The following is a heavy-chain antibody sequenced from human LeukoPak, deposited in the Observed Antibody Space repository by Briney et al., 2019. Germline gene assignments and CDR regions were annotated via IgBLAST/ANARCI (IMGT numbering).Heavy chain of an antibody. J-gene: IGHJ3*02. CDR3: ARDGHYDFWSGYPSDDAFDI. CDR2: INPSGGST. D-gene: IGHD3-3*01. Sequence: ASVKVSCKASGYTFTSYYMHWVRQAPGQGLEWMGIINPSGGSTSYAQKFQGRVTMTTDTSTSTAYMELRSLRSDDTAVYYCARDGHYDFWSGYPSDDAFDIWGQGTMVTVSS. CDR1: GYTFTSYY. V-gene: IGHV1-46*01.